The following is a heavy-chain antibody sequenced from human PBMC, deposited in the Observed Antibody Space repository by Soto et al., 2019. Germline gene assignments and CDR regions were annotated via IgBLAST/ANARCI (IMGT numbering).Heavy chain of an antibody. CDR1: GFTFSSYS. CDR3: AVIASPVGYYGMDV. Sequence: GSLSLSCAASGFTFSSYSMNWVRQAPGKGLEWVSSISSSSIYIYYADSVKGRFTISRDNAKNSLYLQMNSLRAEDTAVYYCAVIASPVGYYGMDVWGQGTTVTVSS. V-gene: IGHV3-21*01. CDR2: ISSSSIYI. D-gene: IGHD3-3*02. J-gene: IGHJ6*02.